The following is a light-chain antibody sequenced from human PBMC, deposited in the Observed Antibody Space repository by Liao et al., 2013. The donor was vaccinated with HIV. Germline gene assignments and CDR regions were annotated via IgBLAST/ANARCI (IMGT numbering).Light chain of an antibody. CDR2: QDT. CDR3: QAWDSRADVV. V-gene: IGLV3-1*01. Sequence: SYELTQPPSVSVSPGQKVSITCSGDKLAHKYASWYQQKPGQSPVVLIYQDTKRPSGIPERFSGSYSGNTATVTISGTQVMDEADYFCQAWDSRADVVFGGGTKLTVL. CDR1: KLAHKY. J-gene: IGLJ2*01.